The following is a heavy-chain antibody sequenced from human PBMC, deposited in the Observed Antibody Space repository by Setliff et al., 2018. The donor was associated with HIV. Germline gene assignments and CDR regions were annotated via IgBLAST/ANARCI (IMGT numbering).Heavy chain of an antibody. V-gene: IGHV4-61*09. D-gene: IGHD2-21*01. J-gene: IGHJ1*01. Sequence: SETLSLTCTVSGGSISSGSYYWSWIRQPAGKGLEWIGHIYTSGSTNYNPSLKSRVTISVDTSKNQFSLKLSTATAADTALYYCARALWLGDVQHWGQGTLVTVSS. CDR3: ARALWLGDVQH. CDR2: IYTSGST. CDR1: GGSISSGSYY.